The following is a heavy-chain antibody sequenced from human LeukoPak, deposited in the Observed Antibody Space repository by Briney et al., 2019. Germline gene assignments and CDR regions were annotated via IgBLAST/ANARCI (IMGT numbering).Heavy chain of an antibody. V-gene: IGHV4-39*01. CDR3: ASDGIAAAGY. J-gene: IGHJ4*02. Sequence: SETLSLTCTVSGGSISSSSYYWGWIRQPPGKGLEWIGSIYYSGSTYYNPSLKSRVTISVDTSKNQFSLKLSSVTAADTAVYYCASDGIAAAGYWGQGTLVTVSS. CDR2: IYYSGST. D-gene: IGHD6-13*01. CDR1: GGSISSSSYY.